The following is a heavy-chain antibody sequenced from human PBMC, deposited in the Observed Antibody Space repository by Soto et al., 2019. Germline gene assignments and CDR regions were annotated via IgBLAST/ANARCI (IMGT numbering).Heavy chain of an antibody. CDR3: AREFCSGGNCYTYYFDP. V-gene: IGHV3-74*01. J-gene: IGHJ5*02. CDR2: INTDGSNT. D-gene: IGHD2-15*01. Sequence: GGSLRLSCAASGLAFNRYWMHWVRHAPGKGLVWVSHINTDGSNTNYADSVKGRFTISRDNAKSTLFLQMNSLRDEDTAVYYCAREFCSGGNCYTYYFDPWGQGIPVTSPQ. CDR1: GLAFNRYW.